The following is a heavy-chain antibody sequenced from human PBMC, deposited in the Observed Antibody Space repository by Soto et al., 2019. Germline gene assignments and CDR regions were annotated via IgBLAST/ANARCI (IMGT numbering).Heavy chain of an antibody. J-gene: IGHJ5*02. CDR2: IYYSGST. Sequence: SETLSLTCTVSGGSISSSSYYWGWIRQPPGKGLEWIGTIYYSGSTYYNPSLKSRVTISVDTSKNQFSLKLSSVTAADTAVYYCASQFRYNWNPNWFDPWGQGTLVTVSS. CDR1: GGSISSSSYY. D-gene: IGHD1-1*01. CDR3: ASQFRYNWNPNWFDP. V-gene: IGHV4-39*01.